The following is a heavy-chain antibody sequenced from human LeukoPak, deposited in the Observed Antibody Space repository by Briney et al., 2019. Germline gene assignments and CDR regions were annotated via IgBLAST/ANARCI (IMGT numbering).Heavy chain of an antibody. V-gene: IGHV4-31*03. CDR2: IYYSGST. CDR1: GGSISSGGYY. D-gene: IGHD2-2*01. J-gene: IGHJ5*02. CDR3: ARGIVVVPAATNWFDP. Sequence: PSETLSLTCTVSGGSISSGGYYWSWIRQHPGKGLVWIGYIYYSGSTYYNPSLKSRVTISVDTSKNQFSLKLSSVTAADTAVYYCARGIVVVPAATNWFDPWGQGTLVTVSS.